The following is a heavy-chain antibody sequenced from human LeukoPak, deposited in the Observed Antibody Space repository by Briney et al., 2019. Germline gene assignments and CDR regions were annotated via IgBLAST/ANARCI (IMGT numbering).Heavy chain of an antibody. CDR1: GFTFGSYA. Sequence: PGGSLRLSCAASGFTFGSYAMSWVRRAPGKGLEWIGYIYYSGSTNYNPSLKSRVTISVYTSKNQFSLKLSSVTAAHTAVYYCARVRYYDILTGYYSRSGYFDLWGRGTLVTVSS. J-gene: IGHJ2*01. CDR3: ARVRYYDILTGYYSRSGYFDL. CDR2: IYYSGST. V-gene: IGHV4-59*01. D-gene: IGHD3-9*01.